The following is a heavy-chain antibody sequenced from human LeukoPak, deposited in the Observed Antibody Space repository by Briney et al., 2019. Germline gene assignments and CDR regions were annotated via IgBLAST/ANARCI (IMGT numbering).Heavy chain of an antibody. J-gene: IGHJ4*02. CDR3: ARDGYDSSGYILVY. CDR2: IYYGGST. Sequence: PSETLSLTCTVSGGSISSYYWSWIRQPPGKGLEWIGYIYYGGSTNYNPSLKSRVTISVDTSKNQFSLKLTSVTAADTAVYYCARDGYDSSGYILVYWGQGTLVTVSS. CDR1: GGSISSYY. D-gene: IGHD3-22*01. V-gene: IGHV4-59*01.